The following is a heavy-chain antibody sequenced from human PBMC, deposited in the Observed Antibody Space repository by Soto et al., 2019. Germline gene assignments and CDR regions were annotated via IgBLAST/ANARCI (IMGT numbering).Heavy chain of an antibody. CDR3: AREKGATFDY. Sequence: SETLSLTRTVSGGSISSYYWSWIRQPPGKGLEWIGYIYYSGSTNYNPSLKSRVTISVDTSKNQFSLKLSSVTAADTAVYYCAREKGATFDYWGQGTLVTISS. CDR2: IYYSGST. CDR1: GGSISSYY. J-gene: IGHJ4*02. V-gene: IGHV4-59*01. D-gene: IGHD1-26*01.